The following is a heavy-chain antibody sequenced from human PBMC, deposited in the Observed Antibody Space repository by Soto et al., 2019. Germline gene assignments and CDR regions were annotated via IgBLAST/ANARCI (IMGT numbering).Heavy chain of an antibody. J-gene: IGHJ3*01. D-gene: IGHD5-12*01. Sequence: GGSLRLSCAVSGFTFSSYAMSWVRQAPGKGLEWVSAISGSGGSTYYADSVKGRFTISRDTSKNTLYLQITGLRAEDTAIYYCAKDDMDYSGYDNAFDLWGQGTMVTVSS. CDR2: ISGSGGST. V-gene: IGHV3-23*01. CDR1: GFTFSSYA. CDR3: AKDDMDYSGYDNAFDL.